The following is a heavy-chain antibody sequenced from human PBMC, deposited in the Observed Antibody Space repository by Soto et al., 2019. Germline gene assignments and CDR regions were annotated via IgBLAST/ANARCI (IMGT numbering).Heavy chain of an antibody. Sequence: QVQLVESGGGVVQPGRSLRLSCAASGFSFPRFGMHWVRQAPGKGLEWVALLKYEGSQIYYADAVKGRFTISRDNGDNTLSLQMDNLRTEDTATYFCAKGGGEMNWANYYGLDVWGQGTTVTVSS. D-gene: IGHD7-27*01. J-gene: IGHJ6*02. CDR1: GFSFPRFG. CDR2: LKYEGSQI. V-gene: IGHV3-30*18. CDR3: AKGGGEMNWANYYGLDV.